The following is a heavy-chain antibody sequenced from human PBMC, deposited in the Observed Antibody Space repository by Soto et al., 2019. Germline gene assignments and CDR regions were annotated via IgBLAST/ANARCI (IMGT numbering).Heavy chain of an antibody. J-gene: IGHJ4*02. V-gene: IGHV3-48*01. CDR1: GFTFSSYS. D-gene: IGHD2-21*01. Sequence: VQLVESGGGLVQPGGSLRLSCAASGFTFSSYSMNWVRQAPGKGLEWVSYISSSSSTIYYADSVKGRFTISRDNAKNSLYLQMNSLRAEDTAVYYCAREMYCGGDCYAEIDYWGQGTLVTVSS. CDR2: ISSSSSTI. CDR3: AREMYCGGDCYAEIDY.